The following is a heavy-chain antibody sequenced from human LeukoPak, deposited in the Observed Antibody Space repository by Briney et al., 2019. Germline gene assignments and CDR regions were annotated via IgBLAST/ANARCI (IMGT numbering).Heavy chain of an antibody. V-gene: IGHV3-30-3*01. CDR2: ISYDGSNK. CDR1: GFTFSSYA. Sequence: GRSLRLSCAASGFTFSSYAMHWVRQAPGKGLEWVAVISYDGSNKYYADSVKGRFTISRDNSKNTLYLQMNSLRAEDTAVYYCARGQLRFLEWLFAVDYWGQGTLVTVSS. D-gene: IGHD3-3*01. J-gene: IGHJ4*02. CDR3: ARGQLRFLEWLFAVDY.